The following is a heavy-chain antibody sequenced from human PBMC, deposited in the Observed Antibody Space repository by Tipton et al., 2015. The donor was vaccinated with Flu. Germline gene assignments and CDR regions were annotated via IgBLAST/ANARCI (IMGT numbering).Heavy chain of an antibody. CDR3: ARSYTFGHIDH. Sequence: TLSLTCTVSGGSITDNNLWGWVRQPPGKGLEWIGEIFYSGTTNYNSSLKSRVTISLDKSKNQFSLKLASVTAADTAIYYCARSYTFGHIDHWGPGTLVAVSA. CDR2: IFYSGTT. J-gene: IGHJ4*02. D-gene: IGHD3-16*01. V-gene: IGHV4-4*02. CDR1: GGSITDNNL.